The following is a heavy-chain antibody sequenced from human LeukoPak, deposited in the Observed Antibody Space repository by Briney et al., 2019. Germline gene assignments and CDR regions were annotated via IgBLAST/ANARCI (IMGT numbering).Heavy chain of an antibody. Sequence: SVKVSCKASGGTFSSYAISWVRQAPGQGLEWMGGIIPIFGTASYAQKFQGRVTITTDESTSTAYMELSSLRSEDTAVYYCASHIYCGGDCYPLFDYWGQGTLVTVSS. CDR3: ASHIYCGGDCYPLFDY. J-gene: IGHJ4*02. D-gene: IGHD2-21*02. V-gene: IGHV1-69*05. CDR2: IIPIFGTA. CDR1: GGTFSSYA.